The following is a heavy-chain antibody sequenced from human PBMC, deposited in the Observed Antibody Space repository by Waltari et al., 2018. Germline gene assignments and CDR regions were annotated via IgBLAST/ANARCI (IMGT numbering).Heavy chain of an antibody. CDR1: GGTFSSYA. Sequence: QVQLVQSGAEVTKPGSSVKVSCKASGGTFSSYAISWVRPAPGQGLGWMGGIIPIFGTANYAQKFQGRVTITADESTSTAYMELSSLRSEDTAVYYCARALGFAVAEPYYFDYWGQGTLVTVSS. CDR3: ARALGFAVAEPYYFDY. D-gene: IGHD3-10*01. CDR2: IIPIFGTA. V-gene: IGHV1-69*01. J-gene: IGHJ4*02.